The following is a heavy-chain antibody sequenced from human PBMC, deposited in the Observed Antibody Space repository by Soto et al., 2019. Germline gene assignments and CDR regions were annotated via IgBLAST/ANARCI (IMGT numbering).Heavy chain of an antibody. V-gene: IGHV3-7*03. J-gene: IGHJ3*02. CDR2: IKEDGSEK. D-gene: IGHD3-16*01. Sequence: GGSLRLSCAASGSTFSSYWMSWVRQAPGKGPEWVAKIKEDGSEKNYGDSVKGRFTISRDNAKNSLYLQMNSLRAEDTAVYYCARDGLPFALDIWGQGTMVTVSS. CDR1: GSTFSSYW. CDR3: ARDGLPFALDI.